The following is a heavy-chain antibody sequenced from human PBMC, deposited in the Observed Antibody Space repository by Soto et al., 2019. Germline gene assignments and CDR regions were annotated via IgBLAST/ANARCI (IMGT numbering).Heavy chain of an antibody. CDR3: AMDYGDRPEYFKH. V-gene: IGHV1-18*04. CDR2: ISPLKGRT. J-gene: IGHJ1*01. D-gene: IGHD4-17*01. CDR1: GYTFTSYG. Sequence: QVQLVQSGPDLKRPGASMKVSCKASGYTFTSYGISWVRQAPGQGLEWMAWISPLKGRTQYSQKAQGSVTLSTDPSSNTAYMEMTTLRVDDTAVYYCAMDYGDRPEYFKHWGQGTLVTVS.